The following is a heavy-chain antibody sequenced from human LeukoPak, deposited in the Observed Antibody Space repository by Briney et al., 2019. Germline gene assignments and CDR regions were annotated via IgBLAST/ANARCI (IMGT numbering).Heavy chain of an antibody. CDR2: INPNSGGT. V-gene: IGHV1-2*02. Sequence: ASVKVSCKTSGYLFTGFYIHWVRQAPGQGLEWMGWINPNSGGTNYAQKFQGRVTMTRDTSISTAYMELSRLRSDDTAVYYCARVSNSGSFYFDYWGQGTLVTVSS. CDR3: ARVSNSGSFYFDY. CDR1: GYLFTGFY. D-gene: IGHD1-26*01. J-gene: IGHJ4*02.